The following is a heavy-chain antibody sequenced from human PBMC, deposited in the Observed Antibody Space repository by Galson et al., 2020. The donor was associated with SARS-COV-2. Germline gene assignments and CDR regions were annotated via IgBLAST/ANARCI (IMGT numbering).Heavy chain of an antibody. D-gene: IGHD6-13*01. CDR1: GFTFSSYE. CDR3: ASLYSSSFGY. CDR2: ISSSGSTI. J-gene: IGHJ4*02. Sequence: GGSLRLSCAASGFTFSSYEMNWVRQAPGKGLEWVSYISSSGSTIYYADSVKGRFTISRDNAKNSLYLQMNSLRAEDTAVYYCASLYSSSFGYWGQGTLVTVSS. V-gene: IGHV3-48*03.